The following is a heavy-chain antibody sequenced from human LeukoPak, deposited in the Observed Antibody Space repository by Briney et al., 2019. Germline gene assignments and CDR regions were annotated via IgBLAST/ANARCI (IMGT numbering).Heavy chain of an antibody. CDR1: GGSVSSSSYY. CDR2: IYYSGNT. CDR3: ARGYQQQLADY. V-gene: IGHV4-39*01. D-gene: IGHD6-13*01. Sequence: SSETLSLTCTVSGGSVSSSSYYWGWIRQPPGKGLEWIGSIYYSGNTYYSPSLKGRVTISLDTSKNQFSLKLSSVTAADTAVYYCARGYQQQLADYWGQGTLVTVSS. J-gene: IGHJ4*02.